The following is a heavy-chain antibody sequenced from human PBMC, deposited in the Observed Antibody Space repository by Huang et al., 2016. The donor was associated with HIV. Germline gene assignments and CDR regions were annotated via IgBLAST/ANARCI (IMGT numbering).Heavy chain of an antibody. Sequence: QVHLVESGGGVVQPGGSLRLSCAASGFKLSGFGMPWVRQAPGMGLGGVAVILYDGRSQFYPDHVMGRFTIARDNSDNTLALQMKGRRPDDTAVYYCAKESRWFSDFDHWGQGVLVSVSS. CDR2: ILYDGRSQ. V-gene: IGHV3-30*18. J-gene: IGHJ4*02. CDR1: GFKLSGFG. D-gene: IGHD2-15*01. CDR3: AKESRWFSDFDH.